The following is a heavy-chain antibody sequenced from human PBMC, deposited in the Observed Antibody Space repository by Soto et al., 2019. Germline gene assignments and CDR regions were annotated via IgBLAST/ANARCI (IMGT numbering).Heavy chain of an antibody. J-gene: IGHJ4*02. V-gene: IGHV4-59*01. D-gene: IGHD3-10*01. CDR3: ARVETLLWFGESLWYFDY. Sequence: SETLSLTCTVSGGSISSYYWSWIRQPPGKGLEWIGYIYYSGSTNYNPSLKSRVTISVDTSKNQFSLKLSSVTAADTAVYYCARVETLLWFGESLWYFDYWGQGTLVTVSS. CDR1: GGSISSYY. CDR2: IYYSGST.